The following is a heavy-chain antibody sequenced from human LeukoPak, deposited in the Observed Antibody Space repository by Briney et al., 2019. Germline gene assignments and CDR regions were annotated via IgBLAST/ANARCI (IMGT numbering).Heavy chain of an antibody. CDR2: IGGSGGST. D-gene: IGHD6-13*01. CDR1: GFTFSTYP. CDR3: ARDLYSSTWDNYYYMDV. V-gene: IGHV3-23*01. Sequence: PGGSLSLSCAASGFTFSTYPMSGLRQATGKGLEGVSAIGGSGGSTYYAVSVNGRFTISRDNSKNTLYLQMNSLTAEDTAVYYRARDLYSSTWDNYYYMDVWGKGTTVTVSS. J-gene: IGHJ6*03.